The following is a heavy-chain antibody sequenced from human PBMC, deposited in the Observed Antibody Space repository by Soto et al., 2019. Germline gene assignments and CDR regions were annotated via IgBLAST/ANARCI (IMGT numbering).Heavy chain of an antibody. CDR3: AKGSGTFYYYHYMDV. CDR2: VSGGGGNT. V-gene: IGHV3-23*01. J-gene: IGHJ6*03. CDR1: GFTFSSYA. D-gene: IGHD3-10*01. Sequence: GGSLRLSCAASGFTFSSYAMNWVRQAPGKGLEWVSAVSGGGGNTYYADSVKGRFTISRDNSKNTLYLQMNTLRADDTAVYYCAKGSGTFYYYHYMDVWGKWTTVTVSS.